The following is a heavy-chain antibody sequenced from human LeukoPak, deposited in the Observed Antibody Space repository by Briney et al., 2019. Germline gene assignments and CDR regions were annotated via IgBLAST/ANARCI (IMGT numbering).Heavy chain of an antibody. Sequence: PSETLSLTCAVYGGSFSDYYWSWIRQPPGKGLEWIGEINHSGSTNYNPSLKSRVTISVDTSKNQFSLKLSSVTAADTAVYYCARGRGYLVDPWGQGTLVTVSS. CDR3: ARGRGYLVDP. D-gene: IGHD6-13*01. J-gene: IGHJ5*02. CDR2: INHSGST. CDR1: GGSFSDYY. V-gene: IGHV4-34*01.